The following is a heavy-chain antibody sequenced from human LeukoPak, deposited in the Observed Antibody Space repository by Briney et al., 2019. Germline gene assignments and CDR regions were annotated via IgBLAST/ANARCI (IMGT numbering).Heavy chain of an antibody. V-gene: IGHV4-59*11. J-gene: IGHJ4*02. D-gene: IGHD5-24*01. CDR3: ARNRDGNEFDH. CDR2: IYYSGST. Sequence: PSETLSLTCTVSGGSISSHYWSWIRQPPGKGLEWIGYIYYSGSTNYNPSLKSRVTISVDTSTNQFSLKLTSVTAADTAVYYCARNRDGNEFDHWGQGTLVTVSS. CDR1: GGSISSHY.